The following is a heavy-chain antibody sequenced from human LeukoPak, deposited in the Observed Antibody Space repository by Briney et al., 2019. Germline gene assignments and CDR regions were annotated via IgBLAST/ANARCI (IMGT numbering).Heavy chain of an antibody. J-gene: IGHJ4*02. D-gene: IGHD2-2*01. Sequence: GGSLRLSCAASVFTFSISAMSWVRQAPGKGLEWVSSISGSGVSPYYADSVKGRFTISRDNSKNTLYLQMHSLRAEDTAVYYCAKESLRVVPSATFDYWGQGTLVTVSS. CDR2: ISGSGVSP. V-gene: IGHV3-23*01. CDR1: VFTFSISA. CDR3: AKESLRVVPSATFDY.